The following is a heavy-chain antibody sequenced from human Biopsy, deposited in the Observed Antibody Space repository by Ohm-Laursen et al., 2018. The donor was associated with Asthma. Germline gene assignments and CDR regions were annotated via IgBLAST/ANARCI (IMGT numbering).Heavy chain of an antibody. CDR1: GYTFTSYY. J-gene: IGHJ6*04. Sequence: ASVKASCKASGYTFTSYYMHWVRQAPGHGLEWMGMINPFGGSSNFAQKFQDRLTMTRDTSTRTVCMELSGLRSENTAVYYCAREATSGEVPFGYFYALDVWGEGTTVTVSS. D-gene: IGHD2-2*01. CDR2: INPFGGSS. CDR3: AREATSGEVPFGYFYALDV. V-gene: IGHV1-46*01.